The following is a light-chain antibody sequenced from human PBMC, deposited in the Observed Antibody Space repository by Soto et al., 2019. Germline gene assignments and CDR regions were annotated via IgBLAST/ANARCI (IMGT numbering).Light chain of an antibody. Sequence: DIQMTQSPSSLSASVGDRVTITCQASQDISKYLTWYQQKPGKAPRLLIYDASNLETGVPSSFSGSGSGTDFAITISSLQPDDIATYFCRQYDNLPLFGGGTKVEIK. J-gene: IGKJ4*01. CDR1: QDISKY. CDR3: RQYDNLPL. V-gene: IGKV1-33*01. CDR2: DAS.